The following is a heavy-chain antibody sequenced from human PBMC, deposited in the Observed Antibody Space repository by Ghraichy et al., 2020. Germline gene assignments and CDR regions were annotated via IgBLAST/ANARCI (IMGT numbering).Heavy chain of an antibody. V-gene: IGHV4-59*01. CDR2: IYYSGST. CDR3: ARDRIWSGYRSYGMDV. J-gene: IGHJ6*02. Sequence: ESLNISCTVSGGSISSYYWSWIRQPPGKGLEWIGYIYYSGSTNYNLSLKSRVTISVDTSKNQFSLKLSSVTAADTAVYYCARDRIWSGYRSYGMDVWGQGTTVTVSS. CDR1: GGSISSYY. D-gene: IGHD3-3*01.